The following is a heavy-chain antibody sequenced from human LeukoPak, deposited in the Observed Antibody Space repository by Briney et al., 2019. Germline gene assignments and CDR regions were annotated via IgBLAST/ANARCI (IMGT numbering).Heavy chain of an antibody. CDR2: IYPGDSDT. Sequence: GESLKISCKGSGHSFTSYWIGWVRQMPGKGLEWMGIIYPGDSDTRYSPSFQGQVTISADKSISTAYLQWSSLKASDTAMYYCARLKPPYCSSTSCYAGPFDYWGQGTLVTVSS. CDR3: ARLKPPYCSSTSCYAGPFDY. CDR1: GHSFTSYW. J-gene: IGHJ4*02. D-gene: IGHD2-2*01. V-gene: IGHV5-51*01.